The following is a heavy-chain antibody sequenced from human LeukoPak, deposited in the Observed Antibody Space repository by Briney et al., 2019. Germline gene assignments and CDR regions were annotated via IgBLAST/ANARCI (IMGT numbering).Heavy chain of an antibody. D-gene: IGHD5-24*01. Sequence: SVKVSCKASGFTFTSSAVQWVRQARGQRLEWIGWIVVGSGNTNYAQKFQERVTITRDMSTSTAYMELSSLRSEDTAVYYCARGRARWLQSSGFGYWGQGTLVTVSS. CDR3: ARGRARWLQSSGFGY. CDR1: GFTFTSSA. CDR2: IVVGSGNT. J-gene: IGHJ4*02. V-gene: IGHV1-58*01.